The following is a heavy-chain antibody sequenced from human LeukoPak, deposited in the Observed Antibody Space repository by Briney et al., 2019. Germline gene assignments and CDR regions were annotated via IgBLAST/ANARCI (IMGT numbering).Heavy chain of an antibody. J-gene: IGHJ4*02. CDR2: ISYDGSNK. CDR3: ARGEEMAQLFDY. Sequence: GGSLRLSCAASGFTFSSYAMHWVRQAPGKGLEWVAVISYDGSNKYYADSVKGRFTISRDNSKNTLYLQMNRLRAEDTAVYYCARGEEMAQLFDYWGQGTLVTVSS. D-gene: IGHD5-24*01. CDR1: GFTFSSYA. V-gene: IGHV3-30-3*01.